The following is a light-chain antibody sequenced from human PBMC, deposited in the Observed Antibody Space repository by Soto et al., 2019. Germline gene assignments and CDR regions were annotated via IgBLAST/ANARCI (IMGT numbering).Light chain of an antibody. V-gene: IGLV1-44*01. J-gene: IGLJ1*01. CDR1: SSNIGTNA. CDR3: AAWDDSLNGYV. Sequence: QAVVTQPPSASGTPGQRVTISCSGGSSNIGTNAVNWYQQLPGTAPNLLIYNNNQRPSGVPDRFSGSKSGTSASLAISGLQSEDEADYYCAAWDDSLNGYVFGTGTKLTVL. CDR2: NNN.